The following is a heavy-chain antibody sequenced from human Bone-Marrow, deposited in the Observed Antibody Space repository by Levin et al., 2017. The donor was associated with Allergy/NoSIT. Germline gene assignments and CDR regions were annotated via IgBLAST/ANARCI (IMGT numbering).Heavy chain of an antibody. J-gene: IGHJ6*02. CDR2: INPKLGTT. CDR1: GYSFTNYE. Sequence: GASVKVSFKASGYSFTNYEINWVRQVPGQGPEWLGWINPKLGTTGYAQNLQVRVSMTSNISINTAYLELSSLRFDDTALYYCARAGGSGPIGHYYGLDVWGQGTTVAVSS. V-gene: IGHV1-8*01. D-gene: IGHD3-10*01. CDR3: ARAGGSGPIGHYYGLDV.